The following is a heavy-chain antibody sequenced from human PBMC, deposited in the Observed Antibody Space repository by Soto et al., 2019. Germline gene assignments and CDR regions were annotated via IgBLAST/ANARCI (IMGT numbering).Heavy chain of an antibody. CDR3: ASGVTYYYDSSGYYPFDY. Sequence: SVNVSCKASGGTFSSYSMSWVRQAPGQGLEWMGGIIPIFGTANYAQKFQGRVTITADESTSTAYMELSSLRSEDTAVYYCASGVTYYYDSSGYYPFDYWGQGTLVTVSS. D-gene: IGHD3-22*01. CDR1: GGTFSSYS. J-gene: IGHJ4*02. CDR2: IIPIFGTA. V-gene: IGHV1-69*13.